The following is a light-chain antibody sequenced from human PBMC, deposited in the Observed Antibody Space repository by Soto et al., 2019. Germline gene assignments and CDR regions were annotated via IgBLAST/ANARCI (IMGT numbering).Light chain of an antibody. V-gene: IGKV1-39*01. J-gene: IGKJ4*01. CDR1: ESIRDY. CDR3: QQYYSYPLT. CDR2: AAS. Sequence: DIQMTQSPSSLSASVGDRVTITCRASESIRDYLNWYQQKPGKAPKLLIYAASTLQSGVPSRFSGSGSGTDFTLTISCLQSEDFVTYYCQQYYSYPLTFGGGTKVDIK.